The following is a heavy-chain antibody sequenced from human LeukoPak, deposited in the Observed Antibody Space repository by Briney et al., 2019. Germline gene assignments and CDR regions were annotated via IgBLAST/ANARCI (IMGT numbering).Heavy chain of an antibody. CDR1: GFIFSNYG. D-gene: IGHD3-9*01. V-gene: IGHV3-30*03. CDR2: ISYDGSNK. J-gene: IGHJ4*02. CDR3: ARDRLHYDSLTGYPAD. Sequence: GGSLRLSCAASGFIFSNYGMHWVRQAPGKGLEWVAVISYDGSNKYYADSVKGRFTISRDNSRNMLYLQMNSLRAEDTAVYYCARDRLHYDSLTGYPADWGQGTLVTVSS.